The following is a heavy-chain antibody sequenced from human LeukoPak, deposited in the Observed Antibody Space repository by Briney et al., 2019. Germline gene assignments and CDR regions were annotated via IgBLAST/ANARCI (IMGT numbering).Heavy chain of an antibody. Sequence: ASVKVSCKASGYTFTSYYMHWVRQAPGQGLEWMGIINPSGGRTSYAQKFQGRVTMTRNTSTSTVYMELSRLRSEDTAVYYCARGSSGWYSVAYWGQGTLVTVSS. CDR1: GYTFTSYY. V-gene: IGHV1-46*01. CDR3: ARGSSGWYSVAY. D-gene: IGHD6-19*01. CDR2: INPSGGRT. J-gene: IGHJ4*02.